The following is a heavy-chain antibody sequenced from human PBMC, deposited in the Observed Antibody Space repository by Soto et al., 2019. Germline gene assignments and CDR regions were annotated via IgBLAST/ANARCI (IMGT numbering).Heavy chain of an antibody. CDR2: LANDGTHQ. V-gene: IGHV3-30*03. Sequence: QVQLVESGGGVVQPGGSLRLSCTASGFTFSGYGMHWVRQSPGEGLEWVAILANDGTHQYYADSVKGRFTISRDNSKNTLYLQMDSLRPEDTAVYYCARSIRGSSWYPPDYWGQGTLVTVSS. CDR1: GFTFSGYG. CDR3: ARSIRGSSWYPPDY. J-gene: IGHJ4*02. D-gene: IGHD6-13*01.